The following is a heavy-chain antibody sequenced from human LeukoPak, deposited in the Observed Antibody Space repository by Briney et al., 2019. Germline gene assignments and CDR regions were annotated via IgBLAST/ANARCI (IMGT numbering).Heavy chain of an antibody. CDR2: IIPILGIA. CDR1: GGTFSSYA. CDR3: ASYRDGYNSAFDI. V-gene: IGHV1-69*04. J-gene: IGHJ3*02. Sequence: GASVKVSCKASGGTFSSYAISWVRQAPGQGLEWMGRIIPILGIANYAQKFQGRVTITADKSTSTAYMELSSLRSEDTAVYYCASYRDGYNSAFDIWGRGTMVTVSS. D-gene: IGHD5-24*01.